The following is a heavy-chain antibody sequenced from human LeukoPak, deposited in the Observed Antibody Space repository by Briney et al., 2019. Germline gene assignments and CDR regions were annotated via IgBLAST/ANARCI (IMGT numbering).Heavy chain of an antibody. CDR1: GYTFTSYD. Sequence: GASVKVSCKASGYTFTSYDINWVRQATGQGLEWMGWMNPNSGNTGYAQKFQGRVTMTRNTSISTAYMELSSLRSEDTAMYYCARDIRGTDAFDIWGQGTMVTVSS. CDR2: MNPNSGNT. D-gene: IGHD3-16*01. V-gene: IGHV1-8*01. CDR3: ARDIRGTDAFDI. J-gene: IGHJ3*02.